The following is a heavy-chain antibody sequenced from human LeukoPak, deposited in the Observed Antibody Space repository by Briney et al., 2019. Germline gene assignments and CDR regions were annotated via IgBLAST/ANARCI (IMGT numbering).Heavy chain of an antibody. CDR1: GFTFITSH. CDR2: IRYDGSNK. CDR3: AKDSGDDYGGNYFDY. Sequence: GGSLRLSCAASGFTFITSHMYWVRQAPGKGLEWVAFIRYDGSNKYYADSFKGRFAISRYNSKNTLYLQMNSLRPEDTGVYYCAKDSGDDYGGNYFDYEGQGTLVTVSA. V-gene: IGHV3-30*02. D-gene: IGHD4-23*01. J-gene: IGHJ4*02.